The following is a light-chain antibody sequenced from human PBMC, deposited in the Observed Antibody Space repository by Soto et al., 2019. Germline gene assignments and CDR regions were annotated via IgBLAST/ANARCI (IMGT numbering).Light chain of an antibody. CDR2: AAS. CDR3: QQSYSTPST. CDR1: QSISSY. J-gene: IGKJ1*01. Sequence: DIRMTQSPSSLSASVGDRVTITCRASQSISSYLNWYQQKPGKAPKLLIYAASSLQSGVPSRFSGSGSGTDFTLTISSLQPEDFATYYCQQSYSTPSTLGQGTKVDIK. V-gene: IGKV1-39*01.